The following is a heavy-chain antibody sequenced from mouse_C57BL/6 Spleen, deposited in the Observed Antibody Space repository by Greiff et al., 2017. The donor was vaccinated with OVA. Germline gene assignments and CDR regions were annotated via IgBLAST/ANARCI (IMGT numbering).Heavy chain of an antibody. CDR2: ISSGSSTI. D-gene: IGHD1-1*01. CDR3: ARPDYYGVAWFAY. Sequence: EVQLVESGGGLVKPGGSLKLSCAASGFTFSDYGMHWVRQAPEKGLEWVAYISSGSSTIYYADTVKGRFTISSDNAKNTLFLQMTRLRSEDTAMYYCARPDYYGVAWFAYWGQGTLVTVSA. V-gene: IGHV5-17*01. CDR1: GFTFSDYG. J-gene: IGHJ3*01.